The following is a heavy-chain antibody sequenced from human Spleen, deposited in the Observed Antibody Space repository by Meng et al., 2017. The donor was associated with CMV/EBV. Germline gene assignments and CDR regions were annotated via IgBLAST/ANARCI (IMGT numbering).Heavy chain of an antibody. CDR1: GFSFEDYA. CDR3: AREWLLYPLFDY. J-gene: IGHJ4*02. D-gene: IGHD3-3*01. CDR2: ISWNSGNV. V-gene: IGHV3-9*01. Sequence: SLRLSCAASGFSFEDYAMHWVRQAPGKGLEWVSGISWNSGNVDYADSVKGRFTISRDNAKNSLYLQMNSLRAEDAALYYCAREWLLYPLFDYWGQGTLVTVSS.